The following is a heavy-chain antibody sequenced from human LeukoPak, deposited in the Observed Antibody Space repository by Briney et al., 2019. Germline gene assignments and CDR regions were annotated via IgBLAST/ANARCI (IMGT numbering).Heavy chain of an antibody. CDR1: GGTLSIYA. CDR2: MNPNSGNT. J-gene: IGHJ6*03. V-gene: IGHV1-8*02. D-gene: IGHD6-13*01. CDR3: ARRRSSSWYVYYYYYYMDV. Sequence: GASVKVSCKASGGTLSIYAISWVRQATGQGLEWMGWMNPNSGNTGYAQKFQGRVTMTRNTSISTAYMELSSLRSEDTAVYYCARRRSSSWYVYYYYYYMDVWGKGTTVTISS.